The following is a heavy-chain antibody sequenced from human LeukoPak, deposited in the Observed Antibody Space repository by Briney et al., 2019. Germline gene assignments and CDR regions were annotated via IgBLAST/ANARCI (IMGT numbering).Heavy chain of an antibody. D-gene: IGHD3-22*01. V-gene: IGHV1-46*01. CDR1: GYTFTSYY. CDR2: INPSGGST. Sequence: GASVKVSCKASGYTFTSYYMHWVRQAPGQGLEWMGIINPSGGSTSYAQKFQGRVTMTRYTSTSTVYMELSSLRSEDTAVYYCARDPRSGYYYYYYGMDVWGQGTTVTVSS. CDR3: ARDPRSGYYYYYYGMDV. J-gene: IGHJ6*02.